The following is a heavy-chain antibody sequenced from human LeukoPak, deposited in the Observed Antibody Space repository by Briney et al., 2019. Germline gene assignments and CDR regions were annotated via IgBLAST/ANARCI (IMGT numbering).Heavy chain of an antibody. CDR1: GYTFTNYG. J-gene: IGHJ4*02. CDR3: ARDLRAYVIVATTNFDY. Sequence: EASVNVSCKASGYTFTNYGINWVRQAPGHGLEWMGWISPYNGDTNYAQKLQGRVTVTTDTSTSTAYMELRSLRSDDAAVYYCARDLRAYVIVATTNFDYWGQGTLVTVSS. CDR2: ISPYNGDT. V-gene: IGHV1-18*01. D-gene: IGHD5-12*01.